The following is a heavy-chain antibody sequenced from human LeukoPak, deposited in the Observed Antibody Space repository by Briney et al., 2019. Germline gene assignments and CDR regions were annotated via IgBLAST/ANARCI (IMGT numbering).Heavy chain of an antibody. CDR3: ARSGYYDILTGHFDY. D-gene: IGHD3-9*01. V-gene: IGHV3-30-3*01. CDR2: ISYDGSNK. Sequence: GGSLRLSCAASGFTFSSYAMHWVRQAPGKGLEWVAVISYDGSNKYYADSVKGRFTISRDNSKNTLYLQMNSLRAEDTAVYYCARSGYYDILTGHFDYWGQGTPVTVSS. J-gene: IGHJ4*02. CDR1: GFTFSSYA.